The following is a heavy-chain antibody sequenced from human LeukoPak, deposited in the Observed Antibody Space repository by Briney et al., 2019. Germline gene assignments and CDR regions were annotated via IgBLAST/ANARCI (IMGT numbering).Heavy chain of an antibody. D-gene: IGHD3-10*01. CDR1: RFTFSNYA. Sequence: SGGSLRLSCSPSRFTFSNYAMHWVRQAPGKGLEYVSAISSDGGSTYYADSVKGRFTISRDNSKNTLFLQMSSLRAEDTAIYYCVKDFYSGSGSRALGNYWGQGTLVTVSS. CDR3: VKDFYSGSGSRALGNY. V-gene: IGHV3-64D*06. CDR2: ISSDGGST. J-gene: IGHJ4*02.